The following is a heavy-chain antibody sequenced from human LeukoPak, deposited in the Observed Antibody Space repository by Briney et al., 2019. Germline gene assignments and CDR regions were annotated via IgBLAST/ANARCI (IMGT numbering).Heavy chain of an antibody. Sequence: GGSLRLSCAASGFTLTSYAMSWVRQAPGKGLEWVSVISGSGGSTNYADSMKGRFTISRDNSKNTLYLQMNSLRAEDTAVYYCARERGDYWGQGTLVTVSS. CDR2: ISGSGGST. CDR3: ARERGDY. V-gene: IGHV3-23*01. CDR1: GFTLTSYA. D-gene: IGHD3-10*01. J-gene: IGHJ4*02.